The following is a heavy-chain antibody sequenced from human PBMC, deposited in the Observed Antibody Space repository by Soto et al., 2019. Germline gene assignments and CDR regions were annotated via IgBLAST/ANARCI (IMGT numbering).Heavy chain of an antibody. V-gene: IGHV3-49*04. J-gene: IGHJ6*02. Sequence: GGSLRLSCTASGFTFGDYAMSWVRQAPGKGLEWVGFIRSKAYGGTTEYAASVKGRFTISRDDSKSIAYLQMNSLKTEDTAVYYCTRDWATDSVVVPAAIYYGMDVWGQGTTVTVSS. CDR2: IRSKAYGGTT. CDR1: GFTFGDYA. CDR3: TRDWATDSVVVPAAIYYGMDV. D-gene: IGHD2-2*02.